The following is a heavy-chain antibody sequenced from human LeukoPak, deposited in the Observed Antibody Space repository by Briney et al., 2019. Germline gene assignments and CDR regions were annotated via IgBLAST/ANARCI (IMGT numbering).Heavy chain of an antibody. J-gene: IGHJ4*02. Sequence: SGGSLRLSCAASGFSFSSYAMSWVRQAPGKGLEWVSAISGSGGSTYYADSVKGRFTISRDNSKSTLYLQMNSLRAEDAAVYYCARDRGGKYPFDYWGQGTLVTVSS. D-gene: IGHD3-10*01. V-gene: IGHV3-23*01. CDR3: ARDRGGKYPFDY. CDR2: ISGSGGST. CDR1: GFSFSSYA.